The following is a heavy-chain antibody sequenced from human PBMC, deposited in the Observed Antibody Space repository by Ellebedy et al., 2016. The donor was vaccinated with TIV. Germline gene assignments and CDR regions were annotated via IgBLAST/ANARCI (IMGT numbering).Heavy chain of an antibody. CDR3: AKRVYET. Sequence: GESLKISCAASGFTFSVYGINWVRQAPGKGLEWVSLSSANGDTFYADSVKGRFTVSRDNSKNTLHLQMNSLRVEDTARYYCAKRVYETWGQGTQVTVSS. D-gene: IGHD2-8*01. V-gene: IGHV3-23*01. CDR2: SSANGDT. J-gene: IGHJ5*02. CDR1: GFTFSVYG.